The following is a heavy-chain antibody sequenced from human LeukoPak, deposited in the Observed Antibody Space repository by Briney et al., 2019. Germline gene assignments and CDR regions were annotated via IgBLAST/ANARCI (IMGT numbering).Heavy chain of an antibody. CDR3: ARVGFLEWLSYYYYYMDV. CDR1: GGTFSSYA. J-gene: IGHJ6*03. V-gene: IGHV1-69*05. Sequence: ASVKVSCKASGGTFSSYAISWVRQAPGQGLEWMGGIIPIFGTANYTQKFQGRVTITTDESTSTAYMELSSLRSEDTAVYYCARVGFLEWLSYYYYYMDVWGKGTTVTVSS. D-gene: IGHD3-3*01. CDR2: IIPIFGTA.